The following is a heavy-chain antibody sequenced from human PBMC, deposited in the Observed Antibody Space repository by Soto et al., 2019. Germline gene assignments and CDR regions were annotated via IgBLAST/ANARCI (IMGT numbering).Heavy chain of an antibody. V-gene: IGHV4-34*01. D-gene: IGHD1-26*01. Sequence: PSETLSLTCAVYGGSFSGYYWSWIRQPPGKGLEWIGEINHSGSTNYNPSLKSRVTISVDTSKNQFSLKLSSVTAADTAVYYCAGIVGATGDFDIWGQGTMVTVSS. CDR1: GGSFSGYY. CDR2: INHSGST. CDR3: AGIVGATGDFDI. J-gene: IGHJ3*02.